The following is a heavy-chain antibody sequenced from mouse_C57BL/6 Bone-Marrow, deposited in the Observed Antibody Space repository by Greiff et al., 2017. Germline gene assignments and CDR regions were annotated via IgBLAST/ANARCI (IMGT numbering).Heavy chain of an antibody. J-gene: IGHJ2*01. V-gene: IGHV1-61*01. Sequence: QVQLQQSGAELVRPGSSVKLSCKASGYTFTSYWMDWVKQRPGQGLEWIGNIYPSDSETHYNQKFKDKATLTVDKSSSTAYMQLSSLTSEDSAVYYCARNSRLTYFDYWGQGTTLTVSS. CDR1: GYTFTSYW. CDR2: IYPSDSET. CDR3: ARNSRLTYFDY. D-gene: IGHD6-1*01.